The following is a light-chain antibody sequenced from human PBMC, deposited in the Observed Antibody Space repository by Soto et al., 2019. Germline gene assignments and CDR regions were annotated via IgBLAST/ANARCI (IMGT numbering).Light chain of an antibody. V-gene: IGKV3D-20*02. CDR1: QTIIGNY. J-gene: IGKJ2*01. Sequence: ESVLTQSPGTLSLSPGERATLSCRASQTIIGNYLAWYQQKPGQAPRLLIYGASNRATGVPDRFSGSYSGTEFTLTISSLQPEDSAIYYCQERSKWPLYTFGQGTKLEIK. CDR3: QERSKWPLYT. CDR2: GAS.